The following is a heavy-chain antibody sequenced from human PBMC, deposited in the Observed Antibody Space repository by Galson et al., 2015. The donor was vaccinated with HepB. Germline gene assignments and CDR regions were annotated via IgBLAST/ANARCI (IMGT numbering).Heavy chain of an antibody. CDR2: IKSKGDGGTT. V-gene: IGHV3-15*01. CDR3: VARPF. J-gene: IGHJ4*02. Sequence: APGKGLEWVGRIKSKGDGGTTEYAAPVNGRFIISRDESKNTLYLQMYSLKSEDTAVYFCVARPFWGQGTLVTVSS.